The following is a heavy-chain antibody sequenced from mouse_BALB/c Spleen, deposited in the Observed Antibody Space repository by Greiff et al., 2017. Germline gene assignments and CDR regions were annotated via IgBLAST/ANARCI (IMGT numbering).Heavy chain of an antibody. J-gene: IGHJ3*01. D-gene: IGHD2-4*01. Sequence: QVQLQQSGAELAKPGASVKMSCKASGYTFTSYWMHWVKQRPGQGLEWIGYINPSTGYTEYNQKFKDKATLTADKSSSTAYMQLSSLTSEDSAVYYCARRGYYDYDEGAYWGQGTLVTVFA. V-gene: IGHV1-7*01. CDR1: GYTFTSYW. CDR2: INPSTGYT. CDR3: ARRGYYDYDEGAY.